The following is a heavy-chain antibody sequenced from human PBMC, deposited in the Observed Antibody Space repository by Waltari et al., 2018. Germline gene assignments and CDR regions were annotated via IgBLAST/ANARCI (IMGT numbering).Heavy chain of an antibody. CDR2: INHSGST. CDR3: VRRPITFGGVQYYFDY. CDR1: GGSFSGYY. J-gene: IGHJ4*02. D-gene: IGHD3-16*01. V-gene: IGHV4-34*01. Sequence: QVQLQQWGAGLLKPSETLSLTCAVYGGSFSGYYWSWIRQPPGKGLEWIGEINHSGSTNYNPSLKSRVTISVDTSKNQFSLKLSSVTAADTAVYYCVRRPITFGGVQYYFDYWGQGTLVTVSS.